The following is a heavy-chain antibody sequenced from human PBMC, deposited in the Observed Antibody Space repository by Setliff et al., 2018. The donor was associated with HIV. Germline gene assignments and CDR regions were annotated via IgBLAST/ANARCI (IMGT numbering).Heavy chain of an antibody. CDR1: GFTFSSYA. Sequence: GGSLRLSCAASGFTFSSYAMHWVRQAPGKGLEWVAVISYDGSNKYYADSVKGRFTISRDNSKNTLYLQMNSLRAEDTAVYYCARVQGYYGSYAFDIWGQGTMVTVSS. J-gene: IGHJ3*02. CDR2: ISYDGSNK. D-gene: IGHD3-10*01. CDR3: ARVQGYYGSYAFDI. V-gene: IGHV3-30*04.